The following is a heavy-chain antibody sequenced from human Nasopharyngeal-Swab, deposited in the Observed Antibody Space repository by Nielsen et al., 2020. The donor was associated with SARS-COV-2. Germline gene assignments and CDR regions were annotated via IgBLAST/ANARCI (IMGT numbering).Heavy chain of an antibody. CDR1: GFTFTSYG. J-gene: IGHJ3*02. Sequence: GESLKISCAASGFTFTSYGMHRVRHAPGKGLERVADIPYDGSNKYYADSVKGRFTISRDNSKNTLYLQMNSLRAEDTAVYYCANLIFGDAFDIWGRGTMVTVSS. V-gene: IGHV3-30*18. CDR2: IPYDGSNK. D-gene: IGHD3-3*01. CDR3: ANLIFGDAFDI.